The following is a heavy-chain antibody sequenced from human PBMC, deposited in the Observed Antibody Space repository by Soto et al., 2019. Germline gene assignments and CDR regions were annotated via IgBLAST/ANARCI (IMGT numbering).Heavy chain of an antibody. V-gene: IGHV3-23*01. J-gene: IGHJ4*02. CDR1: GFTFSSYA. CDR2: ISGSGGST. Sequence: GESLKISCAASGFTFSSYAMSWVRQAPGKGLEWVSAISGSGGSTYYADSVKGRFTISRDNSKNTLYLQMNSLRAEDTAVYYCAKDHQEWELLAYFDYWGQGTLVTVSS. CDR3: AKDHQEWELLAYFDY. D-gene: IGHD1-26*01.